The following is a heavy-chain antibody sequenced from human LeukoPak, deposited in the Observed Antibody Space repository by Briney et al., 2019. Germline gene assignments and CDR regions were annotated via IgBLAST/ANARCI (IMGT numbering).Heavy chain of an antibody. CDR2: IYISGST. J-gene: IGHJ4*02. Sequence: SQTLSLTCTVSGGSISSGSYYWSWIRQPAGKGLEWIGRIYISGSTTYNPSLRSRVTISVDTSKNQFSLTVTSVTAADTAVYYCARGHVWGNSRFDYWGQGTLVTVSS. V-gene: IGHV4-61*02. CDR3: ARGHVWGNSRFDY. CDR1: GGSISSGSYY. D-gene: IGHD3-16*01.